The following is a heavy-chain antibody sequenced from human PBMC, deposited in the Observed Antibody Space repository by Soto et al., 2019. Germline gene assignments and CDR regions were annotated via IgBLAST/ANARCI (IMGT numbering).Heavy chain of an antibody. CDR1: EFTFSSYA. V-gene: IGHV3-23*01. CDR3: ANRPPYYNMHV. Sequence: GSLRLFCAGLEFTFSSYAMTWVRQAPGKGLEWVSTISASGGATWYADSVMGRFTVSRDNSKNTLYLQMNSLRDDDTAIYYCANRPPYYNMHVWSQATTATVSS. CDR2: ISASGGAT. J-gene: IGHJ6*02.